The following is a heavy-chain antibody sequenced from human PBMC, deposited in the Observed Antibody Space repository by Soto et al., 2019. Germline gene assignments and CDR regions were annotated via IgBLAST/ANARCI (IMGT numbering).Heavy chain of an antibody. D-gene: IGHD5-12*01. CDR3: ARDREYSGYDAFDI. CDR1: GFTFSSYS. Sequence: PGGSLRLSCAASGFTFSSYSMNWVRQAPGKGLEWVSSISSSSSYIYYADSVKGRFTISRDNAKNSLYLQMNSLRAEDTAVYYCARDREYSGYDAFDIWGQGTMVTVSS. J-gene: IGHJ3*02. CDR2: ISSSSSYI. V-gene: IGHV3-21*01.